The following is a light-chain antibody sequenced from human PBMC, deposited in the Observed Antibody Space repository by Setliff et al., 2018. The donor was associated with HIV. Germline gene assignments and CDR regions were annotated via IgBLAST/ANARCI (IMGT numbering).Light chain of an antibody. CDR2: GNV. Sequence: QSVLTQPPSVSGAPGQRVTISCTGSSSNIGAGYDVHWYQQLPGTAPKLLIYGNVNRPSGVPDRFSGSKSGTSASLAITGVQADDEADYYCQSYDSSLSGSYVFGTGTKVTVL. CDR1: SSNIGAGYD. J-gene: IGLJ1*01. CDR3: QSYDSSLSGSYV. V-gene: IGLV1-40*01.